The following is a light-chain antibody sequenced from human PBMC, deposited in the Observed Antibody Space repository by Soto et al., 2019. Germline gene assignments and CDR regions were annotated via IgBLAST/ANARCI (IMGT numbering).Light chain of an antibody. CDR1: QSLSSW. CDR3: QQYNSYPS. J-gene: IGKJ1*01. CDR2: DAS. Sequence: DIQMTQSPSTLSASVGDRVTITCRASQSLSSWLAWYQQKPGKAPKLLIYDASSLESGVPSRFSGSGSGTEFTLTISILQPDDFATYYCQQYNSYPSFGQGTKVEIK. V-gene: IGKV1-5*01.